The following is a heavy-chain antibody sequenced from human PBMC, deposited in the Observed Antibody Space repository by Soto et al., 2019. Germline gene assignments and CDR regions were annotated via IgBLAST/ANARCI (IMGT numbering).Heavy chain of an antibody. D-gene: IGHD1-26*01. J-gene: IGHJ4*02. Sequence: QVHLVQSGAEVKKPGASVKVSCKGSGYAFTTYGITWVRQAPGQGLEWMGWISAHNGNTNYAQKLQGRVTVTRDTSTSPAYRELRSLRSDATAGYYCASGRYGDYWGQRALVTVSS. CDR2: ISAHNGNT. CDR3: ASGRYGDY. V-gene: IGHV1-18*01. CDR1: GYAFTTYG.